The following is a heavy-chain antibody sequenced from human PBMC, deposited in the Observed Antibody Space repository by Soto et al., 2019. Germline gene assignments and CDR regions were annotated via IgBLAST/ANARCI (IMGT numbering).Heavy chain of an antibody. CDR1: GGTFSSYA. CDR2: IIPIFGTA. V-gene: IGHV1-69*06. D-gene: IGHD5-12*01. Sequence: QVQLVQSGAEVKKPGSSVKVSCKASGGTFSSYAISWVRQAPGQGLEWMGGIIPIFGTANYAQKFQGRVTITADKSTSTAYMELSSLRYDDTTVYYCASCLYDIGYDSPYYYYAGMDVWGQGTKFTVS. CDR3: ASCLYDIGYDSPYYYYAGMDV. J-gene: IGHJ6*02.